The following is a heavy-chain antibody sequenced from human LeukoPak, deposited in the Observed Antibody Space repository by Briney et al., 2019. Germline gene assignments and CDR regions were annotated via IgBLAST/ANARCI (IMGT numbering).Heavy chain of an antibody. J-gene: IGHJ4*02. CDR2: IKHDGSEK. CDR1: GFIFTGYF. Sequence: GGSLRLSCAASGFIFTGYFMSWVRQAPGKGLEWVASIKHDGSEKYYVDSVRGRFTISRDNTKDLLYLQMSSLRAEDTAVYYCATDRGWRTSGYYLHYFEYWGQGTLVTFSS. CDR3: ATDRGWRTSGYYLHYFEY. V-gene: IGHV3-7*01. D-gene: IGHD3-3*01.